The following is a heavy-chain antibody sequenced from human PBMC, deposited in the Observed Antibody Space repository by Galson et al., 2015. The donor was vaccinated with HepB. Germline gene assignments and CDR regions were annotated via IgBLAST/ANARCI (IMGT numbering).Heavy chain of an antibody. J-gene: IGHJ5*02. Sequence: SLRLSCAASGFTFSSYWMSWVRQAPGKGLEWVANIKQDGSEKYYVDSVKGRFTISRDNAKNSLYLQMNSLRAEDTAVYYCARARWLVRGWFDPWGQGTLVTVSS. CDR1: GFTFSSYW. V-gene: IGHV3-7*01. CDR3: ARARWLVRGWFDP. CDR2: IKQDGSEK. D-gene: IGHD6-19*01.